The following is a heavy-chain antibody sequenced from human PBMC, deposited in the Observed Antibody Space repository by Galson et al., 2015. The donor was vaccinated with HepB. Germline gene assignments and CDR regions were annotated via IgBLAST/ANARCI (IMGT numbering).Heavy chain of an antibody. CDR2: IKQDGSEK. CDR3: AREAGYYDSSGYSDY. Sequence: SLRLSCAASGFTFSSYWMSWVRQAPGKGLEWVANIKQDGSEKYYVDSVKGRFTISRDNSKNTLYLQMNSLRAEDTAVYYCAREAGYYDSSGYSDYWGQGTLVTVSS. V-gene: IGHV3-7*01. D-gene: IGHD3-22*01. J-gene: IGHJ4*02. CDR1: GFTFSSYW.